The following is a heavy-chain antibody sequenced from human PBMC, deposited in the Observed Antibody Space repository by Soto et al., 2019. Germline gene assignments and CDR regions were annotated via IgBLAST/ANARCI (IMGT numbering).Heavy chain of an antibody. CDR3: ARDGMYYYDSSGYPGTDAFDI. J-gene: IGHJ3*02. D-gene: IGHD3-22*01. CDR2: INAGNGTT. V-gene: IGHV1-3*01. Sequence: GASVKVSCKASGYTFTSYAMHWVRQAPGQRLEWMGWINAGNGTTKYAQKFQGRVTITRDESTSTAYMELSSLRSEDTAVYYCARDGMYYYDSSGYPGTDAFDIWGQGTMVTVSS. CDR1: GYTFTSYA.